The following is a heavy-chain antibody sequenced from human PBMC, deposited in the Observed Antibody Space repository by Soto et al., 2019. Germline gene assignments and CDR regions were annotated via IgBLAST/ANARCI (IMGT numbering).Heavy chain of an antibody. D-gene: IGHD4-17*01. CDR3: AREELVNAVNTTVEYFDY. CDR1: GYSISNGYF. CDR2: IYHTGTT. V-gene: IGHV4-38-2*02. Sequence: SETLSLTCAVSGYSISNGYFWGWIRQPPGKGLEWIVNIYHTGTTYYNPSLKSRVTISVDTSKNQFSLKLTSVTAADTAVYYCAREELVNAVNTTVEYFDYWGQGTLVTVSS. J-gene: IGHJ4*02.